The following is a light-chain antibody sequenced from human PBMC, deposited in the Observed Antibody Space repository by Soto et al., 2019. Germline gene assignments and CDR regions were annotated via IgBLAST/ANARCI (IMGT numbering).Light chain of an antibody. Sequence: DIQMTQSPSSLSASAGDRVSISCQASQDITNYLNWYQQKPGRAPKILIYHASNLETGVPSRFSGSKSGTNFNFTISSLQPEDVATYYCQQYDNVPLTFGGGTKGEIK. J-gene: IGKJ4*01. V-gene: IGKV1-33*01. CDR1: QDITNY. CDR3: QQYDNVPLT. CDR2: HAS.